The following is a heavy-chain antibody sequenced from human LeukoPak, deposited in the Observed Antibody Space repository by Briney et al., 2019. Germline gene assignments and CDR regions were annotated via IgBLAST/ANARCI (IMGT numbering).Heavy chain of an antibody. CDR2: IYYSGNI. CDR1: GGSISSYY. CDR3: AARKAGYIPFDY. D-gene: IGHD6-13*01. Sequence: PSETLSLTCTVSGGSISSYYWSWIRQPPGKGLEWIGYIYYSGNINYYKGNIKYNPTLKSHVPISVDTYKNQFSLKLSSVTAADTAVYCCAARKAGYIPFDYWGQGTLVTVSS. J-gene: IGHJ4*02. V-gene: IGHV4-59*01.